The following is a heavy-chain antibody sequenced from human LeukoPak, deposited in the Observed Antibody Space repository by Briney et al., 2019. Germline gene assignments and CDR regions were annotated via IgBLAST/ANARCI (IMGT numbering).Heavy chain of an antibody. CDR2: SSGSGGST. CDR3: AKGPVARYHGSGSYYTPLYY. V-gene: IGHV3-23*01. D-gene: IGHD3-10*01. CDR1: GFTFSSYA. Sequence: GGSLRLSCAASGFTFSSYAMSWVRQAPGKGLEWVSASSGSGGSTYYADSVKGRFTISRDNSKNTLYLQMNSLRAEDTAVYYCAKGPVARYHGSGSYYTPLYYWGQGTLVTVSS. J-gene: IGHJ4*02.